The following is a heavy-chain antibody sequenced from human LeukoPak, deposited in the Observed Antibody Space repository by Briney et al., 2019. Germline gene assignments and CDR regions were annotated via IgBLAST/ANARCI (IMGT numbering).Heavy chain of an antibody. CDR1: GFTFSSNA. CDR3: ARALDYGGNARYYYYYYMDV. J-gene: IGHJ6*03. CDR2: ISGSGGST. V-gene: IGHV3-23*01. D-gene: IGHD4-23*01. Sequence: GGSLRFSCAASGFTFSSNAMSWLGQAPGKGLEWVSAISGSGGSTYYADSVKGRFTISRDNSKNTLYLQMNSLRAEDTAAYYCARALDYGGNARYYYYYYMDVWGKGTTVTVSS.